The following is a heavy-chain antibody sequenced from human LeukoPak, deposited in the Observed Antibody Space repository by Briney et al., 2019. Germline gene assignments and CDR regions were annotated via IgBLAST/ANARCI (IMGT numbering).Heavy chain of an antibody. Sequence: QPGGSLRLSCAASGFTFSTYAMSWVRQAPGKGLEWVSAISGSGGSTYYADSVKRRFTISRDNSRNTLSLQMNSLRAEDTAVYYCAKDDHGGSGWRDYYDYWGQGTMVTVSS. V-gene: IGHV3-23*01. CDR1: GFTFSTYA. D-gene: IGHD6-19*01. CDR2: ISGSGGST. J-gene: IGHJ4*02. CDR3: AKDDHGGSGWRDYYDY.